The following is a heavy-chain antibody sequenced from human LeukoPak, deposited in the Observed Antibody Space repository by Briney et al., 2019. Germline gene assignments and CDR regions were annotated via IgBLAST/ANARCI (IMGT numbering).Heavy chain of an antibody. Sequence: GASVNVSCKASGYTFTGYSIHWVRQAPGQGLEWMGWINTNNDVTRYAQKFQGRVTKSSDVSITTAYKELSSLISDDTAVYFCTLKAHYNYQIWHWFDFWGQG. V-gene: IGHV1-2*02. J-gene: IGHJ5*01. D-gene: IGHD5-24*01. CDR2: INTNNDVT. CDR1: GYTFTGYS. CDR3: TLKAHYNYQIWHWFDF.